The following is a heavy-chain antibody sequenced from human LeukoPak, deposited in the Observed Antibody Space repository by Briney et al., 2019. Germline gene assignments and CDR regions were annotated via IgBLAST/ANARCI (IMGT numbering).Heavy chain of an antibody. CDR1: GGSFSGYY. CDR2: INHSGST. Sequence: SETLSLTCAVYGGSFSGYYWSWIRQPPGKGLEWIGEINHSGSTNYNPSLKSRVTISVDTSKNQFSLKLSSVTAADTAVYYCARASTILGVVNLGVHYYMDVWGKGTTVTVSS. CDR3: ARASTILGVVNLGVHYYMDV. D-gene: IGHD3-3*01. V-gene: IGHV4-34*01. J-gene: IGHJ6*03.